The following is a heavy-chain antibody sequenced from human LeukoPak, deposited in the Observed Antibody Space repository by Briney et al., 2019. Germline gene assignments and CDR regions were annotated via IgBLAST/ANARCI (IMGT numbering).Heavy chain of an antibody. Sequence: TGGSLRLSCAASGFTFSSYGMHWVRQAPGKGLEWVAVIWYDGSNKYYADSVKGRFTISRDNSKNTLYLQMNSLRAEDTAVYYCAKEELLYYYDSSGYLGYWGQGTLVTVSS. V-gene: IGHV3-30*02. CDR1: GFTFSSYG. CDR3: AKEELLYYYDSSGYLGY. CDR2: IWYDGSNK. J-gene: IGHJ4*02. D-gene: IGHD3-22*01.